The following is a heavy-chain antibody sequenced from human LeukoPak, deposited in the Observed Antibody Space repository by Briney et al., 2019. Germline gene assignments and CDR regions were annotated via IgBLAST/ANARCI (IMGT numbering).Heavy chain of an antibody. V-gene: IGHV4-39*01. CDR3: ARRRRGVNREDDWFDP. Sequence: SETLSLTCTVYGGSLRSDGYYWGWVRQPPGKGLEWIGSIYNTGDTYYHPTLKSRLTISVDTSNNPFSLRLSSVTAADTAVYYCARRRRGVNREDDWFDPWGLGTLVTVSS. D-gene: IGHD1-14*01. J-gene: IGHJ5*02. CDR1: GGSLRSDGYY. CDR2: IYNTGDT.